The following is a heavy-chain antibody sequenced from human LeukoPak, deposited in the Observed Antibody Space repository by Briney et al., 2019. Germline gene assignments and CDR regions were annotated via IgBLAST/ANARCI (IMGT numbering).Heavy chain of an antibody. Sequence: GGSLRLSCAASGFTFSSSAMSWVRQAPGKGLEWVSGISGSGGSTYYADSVKGRFTISRDNSQNTLYLQMNSLRAEDTAVYYCARDRAIAAAGADYWGQGTLVTVSS. J-gene: IGHJ4*02. D-gene: IGHD6-13*01. CDR1: GFTFSSSA. CDR2: ISGSGGST. V-gene: IGHV3-23*01. CDR3: ARDRAIAAAGADY.